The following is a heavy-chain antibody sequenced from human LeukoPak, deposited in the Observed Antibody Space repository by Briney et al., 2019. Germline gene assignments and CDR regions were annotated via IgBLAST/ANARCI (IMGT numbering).Heavy chain of an antibody. J-gene: IGHJ4*02. CDR3: ARAPYYDSSGCDY. CDR1: GFTFSSYW. D-gene: IGHD3-22*01. Sequence: GGSLRLSCAASGFTFSSYWMHWVRQAPGKGLVWVSRINSDGSSSSYADSVKGRFTISRDNAKNTLYLQMNSLRAEDTAVYYCARAPYYDSSGCDYWGQGTLVTVSS. V-gene: IGHV3-74*01. CDR2: INSDGSSS.